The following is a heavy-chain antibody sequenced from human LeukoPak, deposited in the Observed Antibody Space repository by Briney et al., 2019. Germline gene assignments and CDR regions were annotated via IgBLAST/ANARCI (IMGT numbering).Heavy chain of an antibody. D-gene: IGHD2-2*01. J-gene: IGHJ6*02. Sequence: GGSLRLSCAASGFTFSSYWMHWVRQAPGKGLVWVSRINSDGSSTSYADPVKGRFTISRDNAKNTLYLQMNSLRAEDTAVYYCASSSPAAISDGMDVWGQGTTVTVSS. V-gene: IGHV3-74*01. CDR1: GFTFSSYW. CDR3: ASSSPAAISDGMDV. CDR2: INSDGSST.